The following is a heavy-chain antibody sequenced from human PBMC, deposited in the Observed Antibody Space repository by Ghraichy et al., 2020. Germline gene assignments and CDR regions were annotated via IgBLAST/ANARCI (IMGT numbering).Heavy chain of an antibody. D-gene: IGHD3-9*01. Sequence: GESLNISCAASGFSIRGYGMHWVRQAPGKGLEWVAIIWYDGSKDYYADSVKGRFTVSRDDSKNTVFLQMNSLRVEDTAVYYCARDILSISNYVDYWGQGARVTVSS. CDR3: ARDILSISNYVDY. CDR1: GFSIRGYG. V-gene: IGHV3-33*01. CDR2: IWYDGSKD. J-gene: IGHJ4*02.